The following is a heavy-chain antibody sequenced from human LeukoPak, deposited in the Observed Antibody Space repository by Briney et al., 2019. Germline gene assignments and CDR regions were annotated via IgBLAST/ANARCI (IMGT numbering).Heavy chain of an antibody. Sequence: APVTVSCTASGYTFTSYDINWVRQATGQGLEWMGWMNPNSGNTGYAQKFQGRVTITRNTSISTAYMELSSLRSEDTAVYYCARDTGQYYFDYWGQGTLVTVSS. D-gene: IGHD2-8*02. J-gene: IGHJ4*02. CDR3: ARDTGQYYFDY. CDR1: GYTFTSYD. CDR2: MNPNSGNT. V-gene: IGHV1-8*01.